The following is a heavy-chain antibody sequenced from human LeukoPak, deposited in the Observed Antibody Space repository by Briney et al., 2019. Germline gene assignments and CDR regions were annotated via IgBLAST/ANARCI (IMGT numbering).Heavy chain of an antibody. V-gene: IGHV1-18*01. CDR2: ISTYNGNT. Sequence: ASVKVSCKASGYTFTSYGISWGRQAPGQRLEWMGWISTYNGNTNYAQKLQGRVTMTTDTSTTTAYMELRSLTSDDTAVYYCARDPTTQTFDYWGQGTLVTVSS. CDR3: ARDPTTQTFDY. CDR1: GYTFTSYG. D-gene: IGHD4-11*01. J-gene: IGHJ4*02.